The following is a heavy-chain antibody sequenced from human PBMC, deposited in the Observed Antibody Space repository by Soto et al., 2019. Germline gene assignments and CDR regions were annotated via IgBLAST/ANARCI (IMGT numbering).Heavy chain of an antibody. Sequence: SETLSLTCAVSGGSISSSNWWSWVRQPPGKGLEWIGEIYHSGSTNYNPSLKSRVTISVDKSKNQFSLKLSSVTAADTAVYYCARETTHYYDSSGYPDAFDIWGQGTMVT. CDR2: IYHSGST. D-gene: IGHD3-22*01. V-gene: IGHV4-4*02. CDR1: GGSISSSNW. CDR3: ARETTHYYDSSGYPDAFDI. J-gene: IGHJ3*02.